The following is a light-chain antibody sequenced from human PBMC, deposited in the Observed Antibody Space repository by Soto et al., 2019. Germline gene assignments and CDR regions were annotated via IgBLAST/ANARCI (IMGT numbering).Light chain of an antibody. CDR1: QSVGSG. Sequence: EIVMTQSPATLSVSPGERATLSCRASQSVGSGLSWYQQKPDQAPRPLIYGASTRATGIPARFSGSGSGTEFTLTISSLQSEDYAVYYCQQYNNWPPYTFGQGTKVEIK. J-gene: IGKJ2*01. CDR3: QQYNNWPPYT. V-gene: IGKV3-15*01. CDR2: GAS.